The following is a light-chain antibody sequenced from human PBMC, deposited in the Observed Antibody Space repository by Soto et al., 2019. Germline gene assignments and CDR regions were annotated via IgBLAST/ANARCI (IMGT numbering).Light chain of an antibody. Sequence: AIRMTQSPSSLSASTGDRVTITCRASQGISSYLAWYQQKPGKAPKLLIYAASTLQSGVPSRFSGSGSGTEFTLTISSLQSEDFAVYYCHHYNSWPYTFGQGTKVDI. CDR1: QGISSY. V-gene: IGKV1-8*01. J-gene: IGKJ2*01. CDR2: AAS. CDR3: HHYNSWPYT.